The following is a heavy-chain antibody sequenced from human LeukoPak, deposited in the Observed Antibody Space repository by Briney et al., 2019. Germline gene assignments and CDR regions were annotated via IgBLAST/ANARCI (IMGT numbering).Heavy chain of an antibody. Sequence: PSETLSLTCTVSGGSICSYYWSWIRQPPGKGLEWIGYIYYSGSTNYNPSLKSRVTISVDTSKNQFSLKLSSVTAADTAVYYCARAPRDYGSGSYLYYYFDYWGQGTLVTVSS. V-gene: IGHV4-59*01. CDR1: GGSICSYY. J-gene: IGHJ4*02. CDR3: ARAPRDYGSGSYLYYYFDY. D-gene: IGHD3-10*01. CDR2: IYYSGST.